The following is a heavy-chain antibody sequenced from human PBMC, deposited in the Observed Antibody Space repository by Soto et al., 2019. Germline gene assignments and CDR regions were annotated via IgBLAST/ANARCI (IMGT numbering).Heavy chain of an antibody. Sequence: QVKLLQSGAEVKKPGASVKVYCKASGYTFTSYGISWVRQAHGQGLEWMGWISAYNGNTNYAQKLQGRVTMTTDTSTRTAYMELRSLRSDDTAVYYCARDHLTNWELPDWFDPWGQGTLVTVSS. CDR1: GYTFTSYG. V-gene: IGHV1-18*04. J-gene: IGHJ5*02. CDR3: ARDHLTNWELPDWFDP. D-gene: IGHD1-26*01. CDR2: ISAYNGNT.